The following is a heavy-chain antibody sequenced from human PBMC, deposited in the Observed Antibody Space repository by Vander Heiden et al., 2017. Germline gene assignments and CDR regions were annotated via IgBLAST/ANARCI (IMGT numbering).Heavy chain of an antibody. J-gene: IGHJ4*02. Sequence: EVQLLEYGGGLVQPGGSLRLSCVVSGFTVSSYGMIWVSHAPGKGLWWVSGISSGGDSTNDTDSLKGRFTISRDNSKNTVYLEMSSLRAEDTAVYFCANVQYPNWLAYWGLGNLVTVSS. CDR1: GFTVSSYG. CDR3: ANVQYPNWLAY. V-gene: IGHV3-23*01. D-gene: IGHD1-1*01. CDR2: ISSGGDST.